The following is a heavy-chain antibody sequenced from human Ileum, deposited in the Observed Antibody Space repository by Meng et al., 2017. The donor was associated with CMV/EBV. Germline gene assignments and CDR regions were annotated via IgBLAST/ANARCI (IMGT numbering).Heavy chain of an antibody. D-gene: IGHD3-10*01. J-gene: IGHJ4*02. CDR3: GRRTMVRGAPEY. CDR2: IIPIFGTA. Sequence: SAMVFCKASGGSFSSDAISWLRQAPGQGLVWLGGIIPIFGTANYAQKFQGRVTITTHESTGPAYMGLSSMRPEDTAVYYCGRRTMVRGAPEYWGQGTLVTVSS. V-gene: IGHV1-69*05. CDR1: GGSFSSDA.